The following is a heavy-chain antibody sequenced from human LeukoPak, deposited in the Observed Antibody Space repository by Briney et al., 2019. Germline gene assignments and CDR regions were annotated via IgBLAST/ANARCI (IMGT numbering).Heavy chain of an antibody. V-gene: IGHV1-69*01. J-gene: IGHJ1*01. D-gene: IGHD3-22*01. CDR1: GGTSSSYA. CDR2: IIPIFGTA. CDR3: ASRGRSYYYDSSGFGY. Sequence: SVKVSCKASGGTSSSYAISWVRQAPGQGLEWMGGIIPIFGTANYAQKFQGRVTITADESTSTAYMELSSLRSEDTAVYYCASRGRSYYYDSSGFGYWGQGTLVTVSS.